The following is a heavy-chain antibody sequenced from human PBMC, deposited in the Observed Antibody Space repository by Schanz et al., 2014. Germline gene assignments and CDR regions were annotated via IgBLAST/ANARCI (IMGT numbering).Heavy chain of an antibody. J-gene: IGHJ4*02. Sequence: EVQLVESGGGLVQPGGSLRLSCAASGFTFSYYGMTWVRQAPGKGLEWVANINLDGSGKIYLGSVRGRFAISRDDAQNSVYLQMNSLRAEDTSVYHCVREESYYGAGSYRYWGPGTLVTVSS. V-gene: IGHV3-7*01. CDR1: GFTFSYYG. D-gene: IGHD3-10*01. CDR3: VREESYYGAGSYRY. CDR2: INLDGSGK.